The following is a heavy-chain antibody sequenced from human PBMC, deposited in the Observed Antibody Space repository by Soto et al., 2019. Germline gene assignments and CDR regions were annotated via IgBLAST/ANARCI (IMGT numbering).Heavy chain of an antibody. CDR1: GFIFNTYA. D-gene: IGHD1-26*01. J-gene: IGHJ4*02. CDR2: ISYDGSNK. CDR3: VRDRWEKLGGDC. V-gene: IGHV3-30-3*01. Sequence: QVQLVESGGGVVQPGRSLTLSCAASGFIFNTYAFHWVRQAPGQGLEWVALISYDGSNKYYADSVKGRFTISRDNSNNVLYLQMNSLRAEDTAVYYCVRDRWEKLGGDCWGQGTLVTVSS.